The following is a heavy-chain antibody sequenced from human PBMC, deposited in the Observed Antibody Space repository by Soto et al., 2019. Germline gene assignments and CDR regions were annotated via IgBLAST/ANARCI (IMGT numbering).Heavy chain of an antibody. CDR1: GGSISSGGYY. V-gene: IGHV4-31*03. J-gene: IGHJ4*02. Sequence: SETLSLTCTVSGGSISSGGYYWSWIRRHPGKGLEWIGYIYYSGSTYYNPSLKSRVTISVDTSKNQFSLKLSSVTAADTAVYYCARDTATYYYDSSGYLSYYFDYWGQGTPVTVP. CDR2: IYYSGST. CDR3: ARDTATYYYDSSGYLSYYFDY. D-gene: IGHD3-22*01.